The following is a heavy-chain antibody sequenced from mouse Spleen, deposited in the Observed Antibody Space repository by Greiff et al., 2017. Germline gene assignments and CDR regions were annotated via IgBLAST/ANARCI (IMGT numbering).Heavy chain of an antibody. CDR3: ARALRLRAMDY. D-gene: IGHD1-2*01. V-gene: IGHV1-18*01. J-gene: IGHJ4*01. CDR2: INPNNGGT. Sequence: VQLQQSGPELVKPGASVKIPCKASGYTFTDYNMDWVKQSHGKSLEWIGDINPNNGGTIYNQKFKGKATLTVDESSSTAYMELRSLTSEDTAVYYCARALRLRAMDYWGQGTSVTVSS. CDR1: GYTFTDYN.